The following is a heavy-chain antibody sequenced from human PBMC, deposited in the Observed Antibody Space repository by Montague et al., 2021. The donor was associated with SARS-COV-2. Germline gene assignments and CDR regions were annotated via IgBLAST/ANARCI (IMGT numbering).Heavy chain of an antibody. CDR3: ARDTRIVGATTRLDY. Sequence: TLSLTCTVSGGSISRGGYEWSRIRHQPGKDLEWSGYIYYSGSTYYNPSLKSRVTISVDTSKNQFSLKLSSVTAADTAVYYCARDTRIVGATTRLDYWGQGTLVTVSS. J-gene: IGHJ4*02. CDR2: IYYSGST. D-gene: IGHD1-26*01. V-gene: IGHV4-31*03. CDR1: GGSISRGGYE.